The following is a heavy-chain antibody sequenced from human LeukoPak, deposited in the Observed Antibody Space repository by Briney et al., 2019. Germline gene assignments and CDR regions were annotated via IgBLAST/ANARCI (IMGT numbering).Heavy chain of an antibody. J-gene: IGHJ4*02. CDR3: ARGVREVRYFDWLLYMDY. CDR1: GYTLTEVS. D-gene: IGHD3-9*01. Sequence: ASVKVSCKVSGYTLTEVSMHWVRQAPGQGLEWMGWINPNSGGTNYAQKFQGRVTITRDTSASTAYMELSSLRSEDTAVYYCARGVREVRYFDWLLYMDYWGQGTLVTVSS. V-gene: IGHV1-2*02. CDR2: INPNSGGT.